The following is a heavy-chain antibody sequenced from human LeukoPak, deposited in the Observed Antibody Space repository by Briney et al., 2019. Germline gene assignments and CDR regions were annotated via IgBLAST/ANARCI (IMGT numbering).Heavy chain of an antibody. J-gene: IGHJ4*02. CDR3: AIILQSVAVADNFDY. V-gene: IGHV1-24*01. D-gene: IGHD6-19*01. CDR2: FDPEDGET. Sequence: VKVSCKVSGYTLTELSMHWVRQAPGKGLEWMGGFDPEDGETIYAQKFQGRVTMTEDTSTDTAYMELSSLRSEDTAVYYCAIILQSVAVADNFDYWGQGTLVTVSS. CDR1: GYTLTELS.